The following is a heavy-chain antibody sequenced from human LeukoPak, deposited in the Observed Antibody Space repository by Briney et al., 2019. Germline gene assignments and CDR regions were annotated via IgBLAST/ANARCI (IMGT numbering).Heavy chain of an antibody. CDR1: GGSIRSSSYY. CDR2: IYYSGST. D-gene: IGHD6-13*01. V-gene: IGHV4-39*01. J-gene: IGHJ4*02. Sequence: SETLSLTCTVSGGSIRSSSYYWGWIRQPPGKGLEWIGSIYYSGSTYYNPSLRSRVTIFVDTSKNQFSLKLSTVTAADTAVYYCAKLYGGSSSWYFDSWGQGTLVTVSS. CDR3: AKLYGGSSSWYFDS.